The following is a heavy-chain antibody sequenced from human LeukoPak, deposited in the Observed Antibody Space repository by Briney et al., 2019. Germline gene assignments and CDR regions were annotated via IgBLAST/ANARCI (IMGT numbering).Heavy chain of an antibody. V-gene: IGHV3-21*01. CDR1: GFIFTSYA. Sequence: GGSLRLSCAASGFIFTSYAMHWVRQAPGKGLEWVSIISSSSSYIYYADSVKGRFTISRDNAKNALYLQMNSLRVEGTAVYYCARDGRCGGDCYASWGQGTLVTVSS. CDR2: ISSSSSYI. D-gene: IGHD2-21*02. CDR3: ARDGRCGGDCYAS. J-gene: IGHJ4*02.